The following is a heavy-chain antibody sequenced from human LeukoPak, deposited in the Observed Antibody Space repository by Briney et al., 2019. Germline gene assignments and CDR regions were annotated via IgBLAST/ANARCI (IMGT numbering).Heavy chain of an antibody. CDR2: INPNSGGT. J-gene: IGHJ4*02. CDR3: AREIGGSYPEDY. V-gene: IGHV1-2*02. Sequence: ASVKVSCKASGYTFTGYYMHWVRQAPGQGLEWMGWINPNSGGTNYAQKFQGRVTMTRDTSISTAYMELSRLRSDDTAVYYCAREIGGSYPEDYWGQGTLVTVSS. D-gene: IGHD1-26*01. CDR1: GYTFTGYY.